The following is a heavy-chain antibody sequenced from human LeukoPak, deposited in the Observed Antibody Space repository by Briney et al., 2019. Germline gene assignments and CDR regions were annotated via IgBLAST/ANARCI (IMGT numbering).Heavy chain of an antibody. CDR3: ASVVLHGSYRPLNYYYGMDV. V-gene: IGHV1-69*01. J-gene: IGHJ6*02. Sequence: GASVKVSCKASGGTFSSYAISWVRQAPGQGLEWMGGIIPIFGTANYAQKFQGRVTITADESTSTAYMELSSLRVEDTAVYYCASVVLHGSYRPLNYYYGMDVWGQGTTVTVSS. CDR1: GGTFSSYA. D-gene: IGHD3-16*02. CDR2: IIPIFGTA.